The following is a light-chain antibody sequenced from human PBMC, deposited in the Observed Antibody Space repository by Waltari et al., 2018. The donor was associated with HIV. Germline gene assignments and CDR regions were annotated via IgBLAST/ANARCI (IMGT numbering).Light chain of an antibody. CDR2: KDN. J-gene: IGLJ1*01. CDR1: ALPKQY. CDR3: QSADSTGSYPDV. Sequence: SYELTQPPSVSVSPGQTARITGSGVALPKQYAYWSQQKPGQAPLLVIYKDNERPSGIPERFSGSSSGTTVTLTISGVHTEDEADYYCQSADSTGSYPDVFGTGTKVTVL. V-gene: IGLV3-25*03.